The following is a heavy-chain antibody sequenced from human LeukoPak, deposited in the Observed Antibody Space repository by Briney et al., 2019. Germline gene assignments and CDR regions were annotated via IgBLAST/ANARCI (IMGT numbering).Heavy chain of an antibody. CDR3: AKALGFDY. D-gene: IGHD7-27*01. CDR1: GFTFSSYG. CDR2: ISYDGSNK. V-gene: IGHV3-30*18. Sequence: GRSLRLSCAASGFTFSSYGMHWVRQAPGKGLEWVAVISYDGSNKYYADSVKGRFTISRDNSKNTLYLQMNSLRAEDTAVYYCAKALGFDYWGQGTLVTVPS. J-gene: IGHJ4*02.